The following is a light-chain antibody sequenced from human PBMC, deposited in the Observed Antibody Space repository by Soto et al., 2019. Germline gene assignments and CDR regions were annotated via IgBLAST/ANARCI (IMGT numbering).Light chain of an antibody. CDR1: QSVLYSSNNKNY. J-gene: IGKJ1*01. V-gene: IGKV4-1*01. CDR2: WAS. CDR3: QQYYRPPQT. Sequence: DIVMTQSPDSLAVSLGERATINCKSSQSVLYSSNNKNYLAWYQQKPGQPPKLLIYWASTRESGVPDRISGSGSGTDFTLTISSLQAEDVAVYYCQQYYRPPQTFGQGTKVEIK.